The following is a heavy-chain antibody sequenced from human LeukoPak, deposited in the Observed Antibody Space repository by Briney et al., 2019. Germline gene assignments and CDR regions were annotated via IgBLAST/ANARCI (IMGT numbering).Heavy chain of an antibody. CDR2: ITGSGDNT. CDR3: ARVNWNYTYAMDV. D-gene: IGHD1-7*01. Sequence: GGSLRLSCAASGFSFSSNGMNWVRQAPGKGLEWVSLITGSGDNTYYADSVKGRFTISRDNSENTLFLQMNSLGTEDTAIYYCARVNWNYTYAMDVWGQGTTVTVSS. J-gene: IGHJ6*02. V-gene: IGHV3-23*01. CDR1: GFSFSSNG.